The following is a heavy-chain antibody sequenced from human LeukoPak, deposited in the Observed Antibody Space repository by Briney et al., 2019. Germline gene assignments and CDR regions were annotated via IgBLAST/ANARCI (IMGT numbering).Heavy chain of an antibody. CDR3: ARDIVVVPAAGFDP. CDR2: ISGSGGST. CDR1: GFTFSSYA. V-gene: IGHV3-23*01. J-gene: IGHJ5*02. Sequence: GGSLTLSCAASGFTFSSYAMSWLRQAPGKGREWVSAISGSGGSTYNADSVKGRFTISRDNSKNTQYLQMNSLRAEDTAVYYCARDIVVVPAAGFDPWGQGTLVTVSS. D-gene: IGHD2-2*01.